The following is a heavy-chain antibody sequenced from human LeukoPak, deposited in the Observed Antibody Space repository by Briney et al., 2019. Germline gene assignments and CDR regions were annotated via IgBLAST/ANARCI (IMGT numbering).Heavy chain of an antibody. J-gene: IGHJ5*02. CDR3: ARLWGEGDYLDP. CDR1: GGSISSYY. Sequence: SETLFLTCTVSGGSISSYYWSWIRQPAGKGLEWIGRIYTSGSTNYNPSLKSRVTISVDTSKNQFSLKLSSVTAADTAVYYCARLWGEGDYLDPWGQGTLVTVSS. CDR2: IYTSGST. D-gene: IGHD4-17*01. V-gene: IGHV4-4*07.